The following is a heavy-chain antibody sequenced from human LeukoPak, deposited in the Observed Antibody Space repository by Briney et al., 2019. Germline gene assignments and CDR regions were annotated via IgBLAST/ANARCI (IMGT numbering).Heavy chain of an antibody. V-gene: IGHV3-9*01. CDR1: GFTFGDYA. Sequence: PGGSLRLSCAASGFTFGDYAMHWVRQAPGKGLEWVSGISWNSGRVGYADSVEGRFTISGDNAKNSLYLQMNSLRPEDTALYYCAKAQLRFLKWLSNAFDIWGQGTMVTVSS. D-gene: IGHD3-3*01. J-gene: IGHJ3*02. CDR3: AKAQLRFLKWLSNAFDI. CDR2: ISWNSGRV.